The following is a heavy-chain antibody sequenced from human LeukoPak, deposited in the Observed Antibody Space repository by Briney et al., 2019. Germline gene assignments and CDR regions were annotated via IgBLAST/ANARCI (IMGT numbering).Heavy chain of an antibody. J-gene: IGHJ4*02. CDR2: ISYDGSNK. CDR3: AKALVRGYSYGYLADY. D-gene: IGHD5-18*01. CDR1: GFTFSSYA. V-gene: IGHV3-30*04. Sequence: PGRSLRLSCAASGFTFSSYAMHWVRQAPGKGLEWVAVISYDGSNKYYADSVKGRFTISRDNSKNTLYLQMNSLRAEDTAVYYCAKALVRGYSYGYLADYWGQGTLVTVSS.